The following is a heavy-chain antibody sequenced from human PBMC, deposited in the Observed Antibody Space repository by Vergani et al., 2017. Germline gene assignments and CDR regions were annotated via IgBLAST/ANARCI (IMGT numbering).Heavy chain of an antibody. D-gene: IGHD2-15*01. CDR1: GYTFTSYY. CDR2: INPSGGST. J-gene: IGHJ5*02. CDR3: ARESLAAKVFEP. V-gene: IGHV1-46*01. Sequence: VPLVQSGAAVKKPGASVKVSCKASGYTFTSYYMHWVRQAPGQGLGWMGIINPSGGSTSYAQKFQGRVTMTRDTSTSTVYMELSSRRSEDTAVYYCARESLAAKVFEPWGQGTLVTVSS.